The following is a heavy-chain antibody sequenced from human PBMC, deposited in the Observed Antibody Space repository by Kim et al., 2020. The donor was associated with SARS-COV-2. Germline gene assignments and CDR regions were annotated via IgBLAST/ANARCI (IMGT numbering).Heavy chain of an antibody. J-gene: IGHJ4*02. CDR2: ISSSSSTI. CDR1: GFTFSSYS. CDR3: ASVLGYCSSTSCYLAVTTRLRPDY. Sequence: GGSLRLSCAASGFTFSSYSMNWVRQAPGKGLEWVSYISSSSSTIYYADSVKGRFTISRDNAKNSLYLQMNSLRDEDTAVYYCASVLGYCSSTSCYLAVTTRLRPDYWGQGTLVTVSS. D-gene: IGHD2-2*01. V-gene: IGHV3-48*02.